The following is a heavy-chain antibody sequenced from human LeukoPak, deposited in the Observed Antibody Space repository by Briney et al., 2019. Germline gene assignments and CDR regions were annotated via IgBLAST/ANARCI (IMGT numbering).Heavy chain of an antibody. CDR3: ARAVSGRFDY. D-gene: IGHD6-19*01. CDR2: VYYSGST. Sequence: SETLSLTCTVSGASISSPNYYWGWIRQAPGKGLEWIGSVYYSGSTYYSSSLKSRVTLSVDTSKKQFSLKLSSVTAADTAIYYCARAVSGRFDYWGQGTLVTVSS. J-gene: IGHJ4*02. CDR1: GASISSPNYY. V-gene: IGHV4-39*02.